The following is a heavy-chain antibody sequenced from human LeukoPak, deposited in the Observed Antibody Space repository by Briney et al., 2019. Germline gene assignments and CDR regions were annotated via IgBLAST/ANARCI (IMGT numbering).Heavy chain of an antibody. CDR3: AKSYRRGWFGELYVYFDH. CDR1: GFTFSSYA. J-gene: IGHJ4*02. V-gene: IGHV3-23*01. D-gene: IGHD3-10*01. CDR2: ISGSGGST. Sequence: GGSLRLSCAASGFTFSSYAMSWVRQAPGKGLEWVSAISGSGGSTYYADSVKGRFTISRDNSKNTLYLQMNSLRAEDTAVYYCAKSYRRGWFGELYVYFDHWGQGTLVTVSS.